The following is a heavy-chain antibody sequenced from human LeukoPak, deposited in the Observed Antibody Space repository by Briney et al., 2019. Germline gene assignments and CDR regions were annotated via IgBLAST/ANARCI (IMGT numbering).Heavy chain of an antibody. CDR1: GFTFSSYA. V-gene: IGHV3-23*01. CDR3: AKEGNTAMAHFDY. Sequence: GGSLRLSCAASGFTFSSYAMSWVRQAPGKGLEWVSVISDSGGTTHNADAVKGRFTISRDNSKNTLYLQMNSLRAEDTAVYYCAKEGNTAMAHFDYWGQGTLVTVSS. D-gene: IGHD5-18*01. J-gene: IGHJ4*02. CDR2: ISDSGGTT.